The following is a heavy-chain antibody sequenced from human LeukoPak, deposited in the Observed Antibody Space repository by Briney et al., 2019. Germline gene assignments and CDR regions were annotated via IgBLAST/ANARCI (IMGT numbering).Heavy chain of an antibody. V-gene: IGHV4-34*01. Sequence: PSETLSLTCAVYGGSFSGYYWSWIRQPPGKGLEWIGEINHSGSTNYNPSLKSRVTISVDTSKNQFSLKLGSVTAADPAVYYCARGTRGYQLLNYYYSYNVGVWGKGTTVTVSS. J-gene: IGHJ6*03. CDR3: ARGTRGYQLLNYYYSYNVGV. D-gene: IGHD2-2*01. CDR1: GGSFSGYY. CDR2: INHSGST.